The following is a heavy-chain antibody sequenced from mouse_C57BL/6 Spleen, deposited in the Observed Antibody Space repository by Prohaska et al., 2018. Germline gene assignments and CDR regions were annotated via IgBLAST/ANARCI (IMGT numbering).Heavy chain of an antibody. J-gene: IGHJ3*01. CDR3: AFDYGSSYQFAY. V-gene: IGHV1-54*01. CDR2: INPGSGGT. Sequence: VSCKASGYAFTNYLIEWVKQRPGQGLEWIGVINPGSGGTNYNEKFKGKATLTADKSSSTAYMQLSSLTSEDSAVYFCAFDYGSSYQFAYWGQGTLVTVSA. CDR1: GYAFTNYL. D-gene: IGHD1-1*01.